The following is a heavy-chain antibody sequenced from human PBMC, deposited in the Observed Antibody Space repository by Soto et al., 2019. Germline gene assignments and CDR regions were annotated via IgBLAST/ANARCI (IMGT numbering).Heavy chain of an antibody. V-gene: IGHV4-34*01. CDR3: ARPQRFWPNGGYYYDYGRAV. J-gene: IGHJ6*02. D-gene: IGHD3-3*01. CDR2: INPSGST. Sequence: SETLSLTCAVYGGSFSGYYWSCIRQPPGKGLEWIGEINPSGSTNYNPSLKSRVTISVDTSKNQFSLKLSSVTAADTAVYYCARPQRFWPNGGYYYDYGRAVRRQGPTITVS. CDR1: GGSFSGYY.